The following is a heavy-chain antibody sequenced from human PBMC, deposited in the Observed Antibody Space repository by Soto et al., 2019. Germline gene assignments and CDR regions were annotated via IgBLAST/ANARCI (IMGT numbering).Heavy chain of an antibody. D-gene: IGHD3-16*01. V-gene: IGHV5-51*01. CDR3: ARNLDRLEYYGMDV. CDR2: IYPGDSDT. J-gene: IGHJ6*02. CDR1: GYSFSSYW. Sequence: GESLKISCKGSGYSFSSYWIGWARQMPGKGLEWMGIIYPGDSDTRYSPSFQGQVTMSTDKSISTAYLQWSSLKASDTAIYYCARNLDRLEYYGMDVWGQGTTVTVSS.